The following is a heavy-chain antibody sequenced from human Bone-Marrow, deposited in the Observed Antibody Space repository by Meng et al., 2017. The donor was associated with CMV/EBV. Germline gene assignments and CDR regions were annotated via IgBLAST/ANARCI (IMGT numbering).Heavy chain of an antibody. CDR3: ARDRGIVGATIYYFDY. D-gene: IGHD1-26*01. CDR2: ISSSSSYI. Sequence: GESLKISCAASGFTFSSYSMNWVRQAPGKGLEWVSSISSSSSYIYYADSVKGRFTISRDNAKNSLYLQMNSLRAEDTAVYYCARDRGIVGATIYYFDYWGQGTLVTVSS. CDR1: GFTFSSYS. J-gene: IGHJ4*02. V-gene: IGHV3-21*01.